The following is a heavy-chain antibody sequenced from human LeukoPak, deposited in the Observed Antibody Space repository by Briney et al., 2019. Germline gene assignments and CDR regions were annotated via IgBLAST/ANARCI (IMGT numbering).Heavy chain of an antibody. CDR2: IYHSGST. J-gene: IGHJ4*02. CDR1: GYSISSGYY. Sequence: SETLSLTCAVSGYSISSGYYWGWIRQPPGKGLEWIGSIYHSGSTYYNPSLKSRVTISVDTSKNQFSLKLSSVTAADTAVYYCAELPSLNYDFWSGPDVWGQGTLVTVSS. CDR3: AELPSLNYDFWSGPDV. D-gene: IGHD3-3*01. V-gene: IGHV4-38-2*01.